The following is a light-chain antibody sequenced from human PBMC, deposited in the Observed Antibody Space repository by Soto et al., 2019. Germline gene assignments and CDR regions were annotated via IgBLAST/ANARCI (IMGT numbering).Light chain of an antibody. V-gene: IGKV1-27*01. CDR1: QGINNY. J-gene: IGKJ4*01. CDR2: AAS. CDR3: PRYGGEPRPT. Sequence: DIQMTQSPSSLSASVGDRVTITCRASQGINNYLAWYQQKPGRVPELLIYAASTSQSGVPVPFSGSGSGTVLNLTLSSLQLEDVAFYYCPRYGGEPRPTFGGGTKVEIK.